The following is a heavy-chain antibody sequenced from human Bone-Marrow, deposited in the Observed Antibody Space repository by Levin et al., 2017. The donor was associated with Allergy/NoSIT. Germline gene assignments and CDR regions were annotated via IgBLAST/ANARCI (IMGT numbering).Heavy chain of an antibody. D-gene: IGHD2-2*01. Sequence: GGSLRLSCAASGFTFSSYGMHWVRQAPGKGLEWVAVIWYDGSNKYYADSVKGRFTISRDNSKNTLYLQMNSLRAEDTAVYYCARDWVVPAASRYYYYGMDVWGQGTTVTVSS. CDR3: ARDWVVPAASRYYYYGMDV. CDR1: GFTFSSYG. CDR2: IWYDGSNK. J-gene: IGHJ6*02. V-gene: IGHV3-33*01.